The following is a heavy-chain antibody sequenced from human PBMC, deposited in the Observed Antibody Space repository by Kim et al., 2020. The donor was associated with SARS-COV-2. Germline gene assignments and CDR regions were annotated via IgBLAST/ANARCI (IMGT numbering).Heavy chain of an antibody. J-gene: IGHJ3*02. D-gene: IGHD6-13*01. CDR3: AKDLAVAAALGAFDI. CDR1: GFTFDDYA. V-gene: IGHV3-9*01. Sequence: GGSLRLSCAASGFTFDDYAMHWVRQAPGKGLEWVAGISWSSGSIGDADSVKGRFAISRDNAKNSLYLQLNSLRAEFTALYYCAKDLAVAAALGAFDIWGQGTMVTVSS. CDR2: ISWSSGSI.